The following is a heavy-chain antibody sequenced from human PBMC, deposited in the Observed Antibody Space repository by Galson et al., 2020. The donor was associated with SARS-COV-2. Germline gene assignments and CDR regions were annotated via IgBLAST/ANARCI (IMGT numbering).Heavy chain of an antibody. CDR3: ARHGASSGWYEGIDS. Sequence: ESLKISCRTSGYSFTNYWIGWVRQMPGKGLEWMGIIYPDDSYTIYSPSFKGQVTISADRSISTAFLQWSSLKASDTAIYYCARHGASSGWYEGIDSWGQGTLVTVSS. CDR2: IYPDDSYT. CDR1: GYSFTNYW. J-gene: IGHJ4*02. D-gene: IGHD6-19*01. V-gene: IGHV5-51*01.